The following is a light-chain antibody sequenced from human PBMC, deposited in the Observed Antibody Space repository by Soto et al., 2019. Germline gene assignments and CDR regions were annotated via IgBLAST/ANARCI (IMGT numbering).Light chain of an antibody. CDR2: EVS. Sequence: QSALTQPASVSGSPGQSITISCTGTSSDVGGYNYVSWYQQHPGKAPKLMIYEVSNRPSGVSNRFSGSKSDNTASLTISGLQAEDEADYYCNSYTSNNTPVFGTGTKFTVL. J-gene: IGLJ1*01. CDR1: SSDVGGYNY. V-gene: IGLV2-14*01. CDR3: NSYTSNNTPV.